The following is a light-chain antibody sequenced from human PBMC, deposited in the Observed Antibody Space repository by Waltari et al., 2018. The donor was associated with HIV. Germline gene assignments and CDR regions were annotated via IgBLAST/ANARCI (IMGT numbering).Light chain of an antibody. J-gene: IGKJ4*01. CDR3: QQYDTYPLT. CDR1: QSISGG. CDR2: KAS. V-gene: IGKV1-5*03. Sequence: DIQMTQSPSTLSASVGDRVTITCRASQSISGGLAWYQKRPGQAPKLLIYKASSLESGVPSRFSGSESGTEFTLAISSLQPDYFATYYCQQYDTYPLTFGGGTKVEIK.